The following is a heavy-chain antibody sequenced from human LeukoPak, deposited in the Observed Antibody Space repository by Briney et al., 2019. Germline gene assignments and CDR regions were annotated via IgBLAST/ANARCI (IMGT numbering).Heavy chain of an antibody. D-gene: IGHD5-18*01. Sequence: ASVKVSCKASGYTFTGYYMHWVRQAPGQGLEWMGWINPNSGGTNYAQKFQGRVTMTRDTSISTAYMELSRLRSDDTAVYYCAREAQLWPYFDYWGQGTLVTVSS. CDR1: GYTFTGYY. CDR3: AREAQLWPYFDY. J-gene: IGHJ4*02. V-gene: IGHV1-2*02. CDR2: INPNSGGT.